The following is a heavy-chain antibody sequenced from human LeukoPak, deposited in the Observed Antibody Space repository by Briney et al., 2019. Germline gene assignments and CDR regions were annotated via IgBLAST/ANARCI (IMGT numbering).Heavy chain of an antibody. CDR3: ARDLGQYYDTSDNWFDP. Sequence: GGSLRLSCAASGFTFSSYWMSWVRQAPGKGLEWVAYIKQDVTEKYYVDSVKGRFSIPRDNAKNSLYLQMNSLRAEDTAVYYCARDLGQYYDTSDNWFDPWGQGTLVTVSS. CDR1: GFTFSSYW. V-gene: IGHV3-7*01. CDR2: IKQDVTEK. J-gene: IGHJ5*02. D-gene: IGHD3-22*01.